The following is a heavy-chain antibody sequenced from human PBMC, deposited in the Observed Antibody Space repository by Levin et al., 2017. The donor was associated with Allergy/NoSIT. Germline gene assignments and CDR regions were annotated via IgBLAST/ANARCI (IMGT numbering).Heavy chain of an antibody. V-gene: IGHV2-70*11. J-gene: IGHJ3*02. D-gene: IGHD5-12*01. CDR2: IDWDDDK. CDR3: ARSTMGYSGYDWDAFDI. CDR1: GFSLSTSGMC. Sequence: SGPTLVKPTQTLTLTCTFSGFSLSTSGMCVSWIRQPPGKALEWLARIDWDDDKYYSTSLKTRLTISKDTSKNQVVLTMTNMDPVDTATYYCARSTMGYSGYDWDAFDIWGQGTMVTVSS.